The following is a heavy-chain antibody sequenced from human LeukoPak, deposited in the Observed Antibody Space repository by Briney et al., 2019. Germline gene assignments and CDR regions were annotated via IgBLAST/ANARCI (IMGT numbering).Heavy chain of an antibody. CDR2: IYYSGST. V-gene: IGHV4-59*01. CDR1: GGSISTYY. J-gene: IGHJ4*02. CDR3: ARDYGGKFDY. D-gene: IGHD4-23*01. Sequence: SETLSLTCTVSGGSISTYYWSWIRQPQGKGLEWIGYIYYSGSTKYNPSLKSRVTLSVDMSRNHFSLKLSSVTAADTAVYYCARDYGGKFDYWGRGTLVTVSS.